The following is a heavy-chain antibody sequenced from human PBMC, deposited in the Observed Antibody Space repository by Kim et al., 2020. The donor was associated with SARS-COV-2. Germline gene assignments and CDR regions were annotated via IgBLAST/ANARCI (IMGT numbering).Heavy chain of an antibody. D-gene: IGHD3-22*01. V-gene: IGHV3-23*01. CDR3: AKGGTITLIVVGALGFDY. J-gene: IGHJ4*02. Sequence: KGRVTISRDKSKNKLYLQMNSLRAEDTDVYYCAKGGTITLIVVGALGFDYWGQGTLVTVSS.